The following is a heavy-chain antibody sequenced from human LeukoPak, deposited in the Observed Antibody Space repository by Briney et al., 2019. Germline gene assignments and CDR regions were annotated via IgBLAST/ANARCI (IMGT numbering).Heavy chain of an antibody. CDR2: ISSSSSYI. CDR3: ARELNVVVTAYWYFDL. D-gene: IGHD2-21*02. V-gene: IGHV3-21*01. J-gene: IGHJ2*01. Sequence: GGSLRLSCAASGFTFSSYSMNWVRQAPGKGLEWVSSISSSSSYIYYADSVKGRFTISRDNAKNSLYLQMNSLRAEDTAVYYCARELNVVVTAYWYFDLWGRGTLVTVSS. CDR1: GFTFSSYS.